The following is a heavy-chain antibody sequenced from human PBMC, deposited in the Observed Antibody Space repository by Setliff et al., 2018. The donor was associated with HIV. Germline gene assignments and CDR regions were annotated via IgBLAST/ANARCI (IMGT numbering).Heavy chain of an antibody. J-gene: IGHJ4*02. V-gene: IGHV1-2*02. CDR3: ARVPDWGTINFDY. Sequence: GASVKVSCKASGYTFTGYYMHWVRQAPGQGLEWMGWINLNSGGTDYAQEFQGRVTLTRDTSISTAYMELSRLRSDDTAVYYCARVPDWGTINFDYWGQGTLVTVSS. D-gene: IGHD7-27*01. CDR1: GYTFTGYY. CDR2: INLNSGGT.